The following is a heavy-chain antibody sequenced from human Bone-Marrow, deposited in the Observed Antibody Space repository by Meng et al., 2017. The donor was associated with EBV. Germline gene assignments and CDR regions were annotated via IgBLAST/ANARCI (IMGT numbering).Heavy chain of an antibody. J-gene: IGHJ4*02. D-gene: IGHD1-26*01. V-gene: IGHV1-8*01. CDR3: ARVRGGGDY. Sequence: DINWVRQDTGQGLEGMGWMNPDSGNSGHAQKYKGRVTMNRNTYIRMANMELSGLGLEDTAVYYCARVRGGGDYWGQGTLVTVSS. CDR1: D. CDR2: MNPDSGNS.